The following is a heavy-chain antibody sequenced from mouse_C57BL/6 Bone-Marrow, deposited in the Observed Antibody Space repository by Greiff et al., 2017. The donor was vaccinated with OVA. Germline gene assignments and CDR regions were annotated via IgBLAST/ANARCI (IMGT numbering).Heavy chain of an antibody. CDR3: ARCGYDYNAGFAY. V-gene: IGHV1-63*01. Sequence: QVQLQQSGAELVRPGTSVKMSCKASGYTFTNYWIGWAKQRPGHGLEWIGDIYPGGGYTNYNEKFKGKATLTADKSSSTAYIQFSRLTSADSAIYYCARCGYDYNAGFAYWGQGTLVTVSA. CDR1: GYTFTNYW. CDR2: IYPGGGYT. J-gene: IGHJ3*01. D-gene: IGHD2-4*01.